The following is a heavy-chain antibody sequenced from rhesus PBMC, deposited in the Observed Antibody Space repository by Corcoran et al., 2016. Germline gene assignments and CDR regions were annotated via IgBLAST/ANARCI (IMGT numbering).Heavy chain of an antibody. J-gene: IGHJ5-1*01. V-gene: IGHV4-169*02. CDR1: GGSISSSY. Sequence: QLQLQESGPGLVKPSETLSVTCAVSGGSISSSYWSWFRQAPGQGLEWMWYIYSSGGNNQYNPSLKSRVTRSVGTSKNQFALKLSAGTAAETAVYYCGRDGGVSGGRFDVWGPGALVTVSS. D-gene: IGHD2-39*01. CDR3: GRDGGVSGGRFDV. CDR2: IYSSGGNN.